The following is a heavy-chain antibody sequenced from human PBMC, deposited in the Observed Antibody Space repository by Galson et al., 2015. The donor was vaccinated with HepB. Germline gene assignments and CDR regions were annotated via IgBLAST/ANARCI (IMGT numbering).Heavy chain of an antibody. CDR1: GFTFSSYG. CDR2: ISYDGSNK. Sequence: SLRLSCAASGFTFSSYGMHWVSQAPGKGLEWVAVISYDGSNKYYADSVKGRFTISRDNSKNTLYLQMNSLRAEDTAVYYCAKEEDSSGWYLVRGGMDVWGQGTTVTVSS. J-gene: IGHJ6*02. D-gene: IGHD6-19*01. CDR3: AKEEDSSGWYLVRGGMDV. V-gene: IGHV3-30*18.